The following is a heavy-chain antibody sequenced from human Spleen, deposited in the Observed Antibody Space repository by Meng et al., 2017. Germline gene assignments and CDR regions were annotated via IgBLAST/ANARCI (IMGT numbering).Heavy chain of an antibody. Sequence: LKGAGPTLVKPTQPLTLTCTFSGFSLSSRGVVVGWIRQPPGKALEWLAVIYWDDDKRYSPSLRSRLTITKDTSKNQVVLTMTNMDPVDTATYYCAHSYSSNWPYWYFDLWGRGTLVTVSS. V-gene: IGHV2-5*02. CDR2: IYWDDDK. J-gene: IGHJ2*01. CDR1: GFSLSSRGVV. D-gene: IGHD6-13*01. CDR3: AHSYSSNWPYWYFDL.